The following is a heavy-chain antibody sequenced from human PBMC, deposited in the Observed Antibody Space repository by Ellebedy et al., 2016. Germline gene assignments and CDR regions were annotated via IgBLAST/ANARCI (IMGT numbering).Heavy chain of an antibody. J-gene: IGHJ4*02. CDR3: ARSDSNYDYVWGSYRYGPIDY. Sequence: GESLKISCKASGYSFTNYRIGWVRQMPGKGLEWMGVIYPDDSDTKYSPSFQGQVTISADKSISTAYLQWSSLKASDTAMHYCARSDSNYDYVWGSYRYGPIDYWGQGTLVIVSS. CDR1: GYSFTNYR. CDR2: IYPDDSDT. D-gene: IGHD3-16*02. V-gene: IGHV5-51*01.